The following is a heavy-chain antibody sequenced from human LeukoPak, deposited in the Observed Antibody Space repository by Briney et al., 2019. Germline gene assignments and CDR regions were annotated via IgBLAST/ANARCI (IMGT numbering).Heavy chain of an antibody. Sequence: AGGSLRLSCAASGFTFSSYSMNWVRQAPGKGLEWVSSISSSSSYIYYADSVKGRFTISRDNAKNSLYLQMNSLRAEDMAVYYCARMRRGYGGNSGGAFDIWGQGTMVTVSS. D-gene: IGHD4-23*01. V-gene: IGHV3-21*01. CDR1: GFTFSSYS. J-gene: IGHJ3*02. CDR3: ARMRRGYGGNSGGAFDI. CDR2: ISSSSSYI.